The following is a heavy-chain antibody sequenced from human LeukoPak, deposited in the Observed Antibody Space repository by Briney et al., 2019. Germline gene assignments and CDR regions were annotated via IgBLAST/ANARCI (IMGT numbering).Heavy chain of an antibody. CDR3: ARPKDLDAFDI. J-gene: IGHJ3*02. V-gene: IGHV1-2*02. Sequence: ASVKVSCKASGYTFTGYYMHWVRQAPGQGLEWMGWINPNSGGTNYAQKFQGRVTMTRDTSISTAHMELSRLRFDDTAVYYCARPKDLDAFDIWGQGTMVTVSS. CDR1: GYTFTGYY. CDR2: INPNSGGT.